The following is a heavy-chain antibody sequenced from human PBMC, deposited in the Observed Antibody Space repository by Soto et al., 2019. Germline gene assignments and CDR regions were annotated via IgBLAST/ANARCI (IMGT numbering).Heavy chain of an antibody. Sequence: GGSLRPSCAGSGFLLPDLYIAWVRKAPGKGLGWVGCSRDKAQGYSTAYAAAVKARFTTSRDESKISVYMQKNSLKTEYTAVYYCVGGTHFSGSTVYTRYFDYWGQGTLVTVSS. CDR2: SRDKAQGYST. CDR1: GFLLPDLY. CDR3: VGGTHFSGSTVYTRYFDY. D-gene: IGHD2-8*02. V-gene: IGHV3-72*01. J-gene: IGHJ4*02.